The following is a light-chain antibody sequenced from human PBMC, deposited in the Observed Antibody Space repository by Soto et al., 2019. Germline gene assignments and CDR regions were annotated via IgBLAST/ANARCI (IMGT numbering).Light chain of an antibody. V-gene: IGKV1-12*01. CDR3: QQGYSNPWT. J-gene: IGKJ1*01. CDR1: QGITNW. CDR2: AAS. Sequence: DIQMTQSPSSVSASVVDRVTITCRASQGITNWLALYQQKPGKAPKLLIYAASGLPSGVPSRFSGSGSGTNFTLSLNSLQPEDFATYYCQQGYSNPWTFGQGTKVDIK.